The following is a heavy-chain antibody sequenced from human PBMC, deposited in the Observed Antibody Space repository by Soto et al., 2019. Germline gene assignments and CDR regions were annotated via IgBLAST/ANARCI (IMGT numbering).Heavy chain of an antibody. CDR2: ISGSGGST. D-gene: IGHD3-22*01. CDR3: AKGKIVVATPLDY. V-gene: IGHV3-23*01. Sequence: VQLLESGGGLVQPGGSLRLSCAASGFTFSSYAMSWVRQAPGKGLEWVSAISGSGGSTYYADSVKGRFTITRDNSKDTLELKMNSLRAEDTAVDYCAKGKIVVATPLDYWCQGTLVTVSS. CDR1: GFTFSSYA. J-gene: IGHJ4*02.